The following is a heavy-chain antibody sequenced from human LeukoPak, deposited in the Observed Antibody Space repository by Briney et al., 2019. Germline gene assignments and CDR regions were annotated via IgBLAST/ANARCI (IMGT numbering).Heavy chain of an antibody. CDR1: GGSISSSSYY. CDR3: ARNQGEYYYDSSGFSRWFDP. J-gene: IGHJ5*02. D-gene: IGHD3-22*01. CDR2: IYYSGST. Sequence: KPSETLSLTCTVSGGSISSSSYYWGWIRQPPGKGLEWIGSIYYSGSTYYNPSLKSRVTISVDTSKNQFSLKLSSVTAADTAVYYCARNQGEYYYDSSGFSRWFDPWGQGTLVTVPS. V-gene: IGHV4-39*07.